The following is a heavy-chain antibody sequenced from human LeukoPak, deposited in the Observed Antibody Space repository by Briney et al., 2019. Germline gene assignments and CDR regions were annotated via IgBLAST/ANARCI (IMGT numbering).Heavy chain of an antibody. CDR3: ARGPSIEIGAFDY. V-gene: IGHV4-34*01. J-gene: IGHJ4*02. D-gene: IGHD6-6*01. CDR2: INHSVST. CDR1: GFSIGSYY. Sequence: AETLSLTCTASGFSIGSYYWSWIRQPPGKGLEWIGEINHSVSTNYHPSLKSRFTIPVDTSKNQFSLKLSSVTAADTAVYSCARGPSIEIGAFDYWGQGTLVTVSS.